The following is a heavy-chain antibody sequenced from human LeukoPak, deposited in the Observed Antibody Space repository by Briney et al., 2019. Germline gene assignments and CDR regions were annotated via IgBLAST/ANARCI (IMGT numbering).Heavy chain of an antibody. CDR1: GYTFTSYD. CDR3: ARQKGGQYEDAFDI. V-gene: IGHV1-8*01. J-gene: IGHJ3*02. Sequence: ASVKVSCKASGYTFTSYDTNWVRQATGQGLEWMGWMNPNSGNTGYAQKFQGRVTMTRNTSISTAYMELSSLRSEDTAVYYCARQKGGQYEDAFDIWGQGTVVTVSS. D-gene: IGHD2-8*01. CDR2: MNPNSGNT.